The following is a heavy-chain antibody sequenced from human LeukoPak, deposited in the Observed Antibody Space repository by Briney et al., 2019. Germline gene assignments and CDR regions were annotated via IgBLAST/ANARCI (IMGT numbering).Heavy chain of an antibody. V-gene: IGHV3-23*01. D-gene: IGHD6-19*01. Sequence: GGSLRLSCAASGFTFSSYAMTWVRQAPGKGLKWVSCIRGSDGLTYYADSVKGRFTISRDNSMNSLYLQMNSLTAEDTAVYYCARDGAAAVAGAFWGQGTLVTVSS. J-gene: IGHJ4*02. CDR2: IRGSDGLT. CDR1: GFTFSSYA. CDR3: ARDGAAAVAGAF.